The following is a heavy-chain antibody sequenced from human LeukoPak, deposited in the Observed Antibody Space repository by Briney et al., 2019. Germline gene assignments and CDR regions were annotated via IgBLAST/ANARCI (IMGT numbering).Heavy chain of an antibody. CDR3: AREGSSKVIAFDY. J-gene: IGHJ4*02. V-gene: IGHV1-46*01. CDR2: INPSGGST. Sequence: ASVKVSCKASGYTFTSYYMHWVRQAPGQGLEWMGIINPSGGSTSYAQKFQGKVTMTRDMSTSTVYMELSSLRSEDTAVYYCAREGSSKVIAFDYWGQGTLVTVSS. CDR1: GYTFTSYY. D-gene: IGHD6-6*01.